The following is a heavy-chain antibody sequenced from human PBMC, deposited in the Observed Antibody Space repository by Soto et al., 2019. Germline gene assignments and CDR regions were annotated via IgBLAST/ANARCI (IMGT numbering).Heavy chain of an antibody. CDR1: GGSISSYY. CDR2: IYYSGST. D-gene: IGHD4-4*01. Sequence: SETLSLTCTVSGGSISSYYWSWIRQPPGKGLEWIGYIYYSGSTNYNPSLKSRVTISVDTSKNQFSLKLSSVTAADTAVYYCATLLATTRAFDYWGQGTLVTVSS. V-gene: IGHV4-59*01. J-gene: IGHJ4*02. CDR3: ATLLATTRAFDY.